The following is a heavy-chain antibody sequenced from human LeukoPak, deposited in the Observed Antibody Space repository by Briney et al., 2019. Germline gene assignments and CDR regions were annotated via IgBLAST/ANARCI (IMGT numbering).Heavy chain of an antibody. Sequence: PGGSLRLSCAASGFAFRIFPMIWARQAPGKGLEWVSSISADSTSTNYADSAKGRFTVSRDNSKRTLYLHMNSLRVEDTALYYCATLMYTTGRQGFDSWGQGTRVTVSS. CDR2: ISADSTST. CDR3: ATLMYTTGRQGFDS. J-gene: IGHJ4*02. CDR1: GFAFRIFP. V-gene: IGHV3-23*01. D-gene: IGHD6-19*01.